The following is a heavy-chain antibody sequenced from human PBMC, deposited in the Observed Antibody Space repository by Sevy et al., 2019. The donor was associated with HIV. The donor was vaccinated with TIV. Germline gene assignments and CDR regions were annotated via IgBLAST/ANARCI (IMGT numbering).Heavy chain of an antibody. CDR2: IHTSGFT. D-gene: IGHD6-19*01. V-gene: IGHV4-61*02. CDR1: SASVSSDNYY. Sequence: SETLSLTCTVSSASVSSDNYYWSWIRQPAGKGLEGIRQPAGKGLEGVGRIHTSGFTNYNSSLESGVTVSLDTSKNQFSLRLISVTAADTAVYFCVAFTDGYSSGYWGRGTLVTVSS. CDR3: VAFTDGYSSGY. J-gene: IGHJ4*02.